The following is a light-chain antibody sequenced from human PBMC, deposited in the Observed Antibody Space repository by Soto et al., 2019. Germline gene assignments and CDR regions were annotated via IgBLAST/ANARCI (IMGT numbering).Light chain of an antibody. V-gene: IGLV2-8*01. Sequence: SALTQPPSASGSPGQSVTISCTGTSSDVGGYKYVSWYQQYPGKAPKLMIYAVNKRPSGVPDRFSGSKSGNAASLTVSGLQAEDEADYYCSSYAGSNNYVFGTGTKVTVL. CDR2: AVN. CDR1: SSDVGGYKY. J-gene: IGLJ1*01. CDR3: SSYAGSNNYV.